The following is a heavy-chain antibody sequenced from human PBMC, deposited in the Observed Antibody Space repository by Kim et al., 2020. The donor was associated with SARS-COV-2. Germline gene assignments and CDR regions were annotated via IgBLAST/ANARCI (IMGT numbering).Heavy chain of an antibody. J-gene: IGHJ4*02. D-gene: IGHD3-10*01. CDR3: AKDMARGYFDY. V-gene: IGHV3-30*18. CDR2: ISYDGSNK. Sequence: GGSLRLSCAASGFTFSSYGMHWVRQAPGKGLEWVAVISYDGSNKYYADSVKGRFTISRDNSKNTLYLQMNSLRAEDTAVYYCAKDMARGYFDYWGQGTLVTVSS. CDR1: GFTFSSYG.